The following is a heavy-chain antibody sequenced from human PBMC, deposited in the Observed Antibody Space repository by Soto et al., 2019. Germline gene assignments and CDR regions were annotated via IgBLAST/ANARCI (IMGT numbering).Heavy chain of an antibody. CDR1: GGSISSSNYF. CDR3: ARHGERTIRSLNGFDP. J-gene: IGHJ5*02. V-gene: IGHV4-39*01. D-gene: IGHD7-27*01. Sequence: QLQLQESGPGLVKPSETLSLTCTVSGGSISSSNYFWGWIRQPPGKGLEWIGSMYYSGSTYYNPYFXSXVXIXXDTSKNQFSLKPSSVTAADTAMYSCARHGERTIRSLNGFDPWGQGTLVTVSS. CDR2: MYYSGST.